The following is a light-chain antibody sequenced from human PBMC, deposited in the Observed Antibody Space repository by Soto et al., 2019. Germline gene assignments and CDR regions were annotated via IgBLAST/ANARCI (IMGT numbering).Light chain of an antibody. CDR3: QYYGSSPLT. CDR1: QSVDSY. CDR2: GAS. J-gene: IGKJ4*01. Sequence: EIVLTQSPASLSLSPGERATLSCRASQSVDSYLVWYQQKPGQAPRLLIFGASSRATGIPDRFSGSGSGTDFTLTISRLEPEDFAVYYCQYYGSSPLTFGGGTKVDIK. V-gene: IGKV3-20*01.